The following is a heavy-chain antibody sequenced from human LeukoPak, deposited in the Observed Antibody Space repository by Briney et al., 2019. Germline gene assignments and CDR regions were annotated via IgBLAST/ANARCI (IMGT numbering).Heavy chain of an antibody. V-gene: IGHV1-2*02. CDR2: INPNSGGT. D-gene: IGHD2-15*01. Sequence: ASVKVSCKASGYMFTSYGIHWVRQAPGQGLEWMGWINPNSGGTNYAQKFQGRVTMTRDTSMSTAYMELSGLRSDDTAVYYCSRDSGYCSGGSCWYFDFWGQGTLVTVSA. CDR1: GYMFTSYG. CDR3: SRDSGYCSGGSCWYFDF. J-gene: IGHJ4*02.